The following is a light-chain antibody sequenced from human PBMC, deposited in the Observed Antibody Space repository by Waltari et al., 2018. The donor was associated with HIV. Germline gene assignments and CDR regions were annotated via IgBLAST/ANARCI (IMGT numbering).Light chain of an antibody. CDR2: LKSDGSH. CDR3: QTWDTGPV. J-gene: IGLJ3*02. Sequence: QLVLTQSPSASAFLGASVKITCTLNGGHSSYAIAGHQHQPEKGPRYLMKLKSDGSHNREDEIPDRFSASNSGADHHLTISSLQSEDEGYYYCQTWDTGPVFGGGTKLTVL. V-gene: IGLV4-69*01. CDR1: GGHSSYA.